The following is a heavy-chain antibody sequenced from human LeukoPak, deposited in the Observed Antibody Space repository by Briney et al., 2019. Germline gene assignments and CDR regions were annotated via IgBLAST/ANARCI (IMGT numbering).Heavy chain of an antibody. J-gene: IGHJ4*02. CDR3: AKRRQLAFDY. Sequence: GGSLRLSCAASGFTFSSYGMHWVRQAPGKGLEWVAVISYDGSNKYYADSVKGRFTISRDNSKNTLYLQMNSLRAEDTAVYYCAKRRQLAFDYWGQGTLVTVSS. CDR2: ISYDGSNK. CDR1: GFTFSSYG. D-gene: IGHD6-13*01. V-gene: IGHV3-30*18.